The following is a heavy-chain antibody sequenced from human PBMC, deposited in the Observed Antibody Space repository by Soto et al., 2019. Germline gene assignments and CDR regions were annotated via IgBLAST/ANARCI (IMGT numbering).Heavy chain of an antibody. J-gene: IGHJ3*02. CDR2: INPSGGST. Sequence: GASVKVSCKASGYTFTSYYMHWVRQAPGQGLEWMGIINPSGGSTSYAQKFQGRVTMTRDTSTSTVYMELSSLRSEDTAVYYCARDIFTGLSGYSAFDIWGQGTMVTVSS. V-gene: IGHV1-46*01. CDR1: GYTFTSYY. CDR3: ARDIFTGLSGYSAFDI. D-gene: IGHD3-3*01.